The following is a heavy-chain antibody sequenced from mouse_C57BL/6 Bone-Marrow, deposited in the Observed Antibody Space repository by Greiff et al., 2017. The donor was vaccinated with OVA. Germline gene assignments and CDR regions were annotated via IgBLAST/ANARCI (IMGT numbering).Heavy chain of an antibody. D-gene: IGHD1-1*01. Sequence: DVKLEESGGGLVQPGGSMKLSCVASGFTFSNYWMSWVRQSPEKGLEWVAQIRLKSDNYATHYAESVKGRLTISRDDSKSSVYLQMNNLRAEDTGIYYCTGGTWYFDVWGTGTTVTVSS. J-gene: IGHJ1*03. V-gene: IGHV6-3*01. CDR2: IRLKSDNYAT. CDR3: TGGTWYFDV. CDR1: GFTFSNYW.